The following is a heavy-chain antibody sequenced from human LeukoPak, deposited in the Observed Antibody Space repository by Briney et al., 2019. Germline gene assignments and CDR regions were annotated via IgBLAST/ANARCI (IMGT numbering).Heavy chain of an antibody. Sequence: PSETLSLTCAVYGGSFSGYYWSWIRQPPGKGLEWIGEINHSGSTNYSPSLKSRVTISVDTSKSQFSLKLSSVTAADTAVYYCAGDYYDSSGYYSNFDYWGQGTLVTVSS. V-gene: IGHV4-34*01. CDR1: GGSFSGYY. J-gene: IGHJ4*02. CDR3: AGDYYDSSGYYSNFDY. CDR2: INHSGST. D-gene: IGHD3-22*01.